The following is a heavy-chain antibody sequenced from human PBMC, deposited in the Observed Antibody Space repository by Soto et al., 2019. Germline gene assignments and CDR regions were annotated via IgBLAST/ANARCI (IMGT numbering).Heavy chain of an antibody. V-gene: IGHV3-23*01. CDR2: IGGSGSSA. D-gene: IGHD1-20*01. CDR1: GFTFKSFA. Sequence: EVQLLESGGGLVQPGGSLRLSCAASGFTFKSFAVSWVRQAPGKGMEWVSAIGGSGSSANYADSVKGRFTVSRDDSKRPRYLEVRVLRVDDTSLYYCSKDAVAYNWEWDGFDLWCQGRLVTVS. CDR3: SKDAVAYNWEWDGFDL. J-gene: IGHJ5*02.